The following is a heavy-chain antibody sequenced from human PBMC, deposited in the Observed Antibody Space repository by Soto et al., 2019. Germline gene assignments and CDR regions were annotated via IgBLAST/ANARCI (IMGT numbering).Heavy chain of an antibody. CDR3: AKIMVRGVPY. CDR2: INSDGSST. J-gene: IGHJ4*02. CDR1: GFTFSSYW. Sequence: GGSLRLSCAASGFTFSSYWMHWVRQAPGKGLVWVSRINSDGSSTTYADSVKGRFTISRDNAKNTLYLQMNSLRAEDTAVYYYAKIMVRGVPYWGQGTLVTVSS. D-gene: IGHD3-10*01. V-gene: IGHV3-74*01.